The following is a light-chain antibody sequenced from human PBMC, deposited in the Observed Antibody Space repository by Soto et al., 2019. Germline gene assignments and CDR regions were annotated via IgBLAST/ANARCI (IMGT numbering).Light chain of an antibody. CDR3: QQRSNWPRS. Sequence: EIVLTQSPATLSLSPGERATLSCRASQSVSSYLAGYQQKPGQAPRLLIYDASNRATGIPARFSGSGSGTDFTLTISSLEAEDFAVYYCQQRSNWPRSFGQGTKLEIK. CDR1: QSVSSY. J-gene: IGKJ2*03. V-gene: IGKV3-11*01. CDR2: DAS.